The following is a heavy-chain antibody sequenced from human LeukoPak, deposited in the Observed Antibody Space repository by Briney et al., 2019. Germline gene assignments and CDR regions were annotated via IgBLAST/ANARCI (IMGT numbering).Heavy chain of an antibody. D-gene: IGHD6-19*01. J-gene: IGHJ4*02. V-gene: IGHV4-4*02. CDR3: ARLGRYSSGWYVDY. Sequence: SGTLSLTCAVSGGSISSSNWWSWVRQPPGKGLEWIGEIYHSGSTNYNPSLKSRVTIPVDKSKNQFSLKLSSVTAADTAVYYCARLGRYSSGWYVDYWGQGTLVTVSS. CDR2: IYHSGST. CDR1: GGSISSSNW.